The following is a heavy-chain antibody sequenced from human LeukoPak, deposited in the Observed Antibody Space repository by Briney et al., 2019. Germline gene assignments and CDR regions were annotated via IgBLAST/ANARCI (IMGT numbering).Heavy chain of an antibody. J-gene: IGHJ4*02. D-gene: IGHD3-22*01. CDR1: GGSISSGDYY. Sequence: SQTLSLTCTVSGGSISSGDYYWSWIRWPPGKGLEWIGYIYYSGSTYYNPSLKSRVTISVDTSKNQFSLKLSSVTAADTAVYYCARETRGDPNYYDSRRWAFFDYWGQGTLVTVSS. CDR3: ARETRGDPNYYDSRRWAFFDY. V-gene: IGHV4-30-4*01. CDR2: IYYSGST.